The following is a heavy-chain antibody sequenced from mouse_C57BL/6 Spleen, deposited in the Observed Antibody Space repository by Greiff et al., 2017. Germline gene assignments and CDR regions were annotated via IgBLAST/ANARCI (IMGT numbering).Heavy chain of an antibody. CDR1: GYTFTDYE. CDR3: IYDYGGNYFDY. Sequence: QVQLQQSGAELVRPGASVTLSCKASGYTFTDYEMHWVKQTPVHGLEWIGAIDPETGGTAYNQKFKGKAILTADKASSTAYMELRSLTSEDSAVYYCIYDYGGNYFDYWGQGTTLTVSS. CDR2: IDPETGGT. J-gene: IGHJ2*01. V-gene: IGHV1-15*01. D-gene: IGHD2-4*01.